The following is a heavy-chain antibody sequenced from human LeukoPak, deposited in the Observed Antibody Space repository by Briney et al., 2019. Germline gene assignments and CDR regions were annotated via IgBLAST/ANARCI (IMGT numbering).Heavy chain of an antibody. CDR2: IYWNDDK. V-gene: IGHV2-5*01. D-gene: IGHD6-19*01. CDR3: AHRGGAVTGHYYFDY. CDR1: GFSLSTTGVG. Sequence: SGPTLVKPTQTLTLTCTFSGFSLSTTGVGVNWIRQSPGKALEWHALIYWNDDKRYSPSLRSRLTITRDTSKNQVVLTMTNMDPVDTATYYCAHRGGAVTGHYYFDYWGQGTLVTVSS. J-gene: IGHJ4*02.